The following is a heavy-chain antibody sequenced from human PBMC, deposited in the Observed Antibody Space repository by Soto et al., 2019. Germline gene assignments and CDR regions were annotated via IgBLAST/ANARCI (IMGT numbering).Heavy chain of an antibody. CDR1: GGSISSYY. V-gene: IGHV4-59*12. D-gene: IGHD2-21*01. CDR2: IYYSGST. CDR3: ARGRGDSNP. Sequence: QVQLQESGPGLVKPSETLSLTCTVSGGSISSYYWSWIRQPPGKGLEWIGYIYYSGSTNYNPSLKSRGTISVDTSKNQFSLKLSSVTAADTAVYYCARGRGDSNPWGQGTLVTVSS. J-gene: IGHJ5*02.